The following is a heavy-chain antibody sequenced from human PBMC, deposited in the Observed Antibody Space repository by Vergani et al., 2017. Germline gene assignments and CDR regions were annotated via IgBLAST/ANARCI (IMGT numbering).Heavy chain of an antibody. J-gene: IGHJ1*01. Sequence: EVQLVESGGGLVKPGGSLRLSCAASGFTFSTYATSWVRQAPGKGLEWVSAISGHGDNIFYADSVKGRFTISRDNSQTTVFLQMNSLRADDSAVYYCTKAGQYDSDNFHDSWGQGALVTVAS. CDR2: ISGHGDNI. V-gene: IGHV3-23*04. D-gene: IGHD3-22*01. CDR1: GFTFSTYA. CDR3: TKAGQYDSDNFHDS.